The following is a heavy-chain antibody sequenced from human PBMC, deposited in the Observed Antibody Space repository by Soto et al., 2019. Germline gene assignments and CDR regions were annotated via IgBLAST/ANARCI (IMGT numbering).Heavy chain of an antibody. D-gene: IGHD3-10*01. Sequence: GGSLRLSCAASGFIFKMYWMHWVRQSPGKGLVWISRIYNDGTYSDYADSVRGRFTISRDNVNDTLYLQMNNLRAEDSGLYYSTRGPRPISTGTGAYWGQGTQVTVYS. CDR2: IYNDGTYS. V-gene: IGHV3-74*01. J-gene: IGHJ4*02. CDR3: TRGPRPISTGTGAY. CDR1: GFIFKMYW.